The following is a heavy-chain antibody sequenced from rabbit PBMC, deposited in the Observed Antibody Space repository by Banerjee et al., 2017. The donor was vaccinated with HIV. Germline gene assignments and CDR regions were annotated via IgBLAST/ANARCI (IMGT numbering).Heavy chain of an antibody. CDR2: INADTPDNR. D-gene: IGHD8-1*01. CDR3: ARDLGGSSDL. CDR1: GFSFSGRHY. J-gene: IGHJ4*01. V-gene: IGHV1S45*01. Sequence: QEQLQESGGDLVKPGASLTLTCTASGFSFSGRHYMCWVRQAPGKGLEWIACINADTPDNRCYATWAKGRFTISKTSSTTVTLQMTSLTAADTTTYFCARDLGGSSDLWGQGTLVTVS.